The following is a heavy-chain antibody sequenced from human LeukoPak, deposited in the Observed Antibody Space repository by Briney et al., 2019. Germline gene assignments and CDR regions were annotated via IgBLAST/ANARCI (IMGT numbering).Heavy chain of an antibody. D-gene: IGHD3-22*01. V-gene: IGHV3-66*01. CDR3: ARDSSGYMGDAFDI. CDR1: GFTVSTNH. J-gene: IGHJ3*02. Sequence: PGGSLRLSCVASGFTVSTNHMNWVRQAPGRGLEWVSVIHNGGSTYYADSVKGRFTISRDNAKNTLYLQMNSLRAEDTAVYYCARDSSGYMGDAFDIWGQGTMVTVSS. CDR2: IHNGGST.